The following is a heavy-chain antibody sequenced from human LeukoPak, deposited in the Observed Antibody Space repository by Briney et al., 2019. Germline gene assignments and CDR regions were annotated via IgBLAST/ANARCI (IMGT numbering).Heavy chain of an antibody. V-gene: IGHV3-7*01. J-gene: IGHJ4*02. Sequence: GGSLRLSCAASGFTFSSYGMHWVRQAPGKGLEWVANIKEDGSEKYYVDSVKGRFTISRDNAKISLYLQMNSLRVEDTAVYYCARGKSGPDYWGQGTLVTVSS. CDR3: ARGKSGPDY. CDR1: GFTFSSYG. CDR2: IKEDGSEK. D-gene: IGHD6-25*01.